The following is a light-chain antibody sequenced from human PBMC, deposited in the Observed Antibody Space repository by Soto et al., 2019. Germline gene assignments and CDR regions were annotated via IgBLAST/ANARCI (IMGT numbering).Light chain of an antibody. J-gene: IGKJ5*01. CDR1: QDIRKY. CDR2: DAS. V-gene: IGKV1-33*01. Sequence: IQMTQSPSSLSASVGDRVTITCQATQDIRKYLNWYQQKPGKAPKLLIYDASSLETGVPSRFSGSGSGTDFTLTISSLQSEDFATYYCQQYDNLPLIFGQGTRLEIK. CDR3: QQYDNLPLI.